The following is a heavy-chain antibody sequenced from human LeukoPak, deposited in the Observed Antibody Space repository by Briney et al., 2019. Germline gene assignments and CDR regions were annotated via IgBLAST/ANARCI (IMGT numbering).Heavy chain of an antibody. CDR1: GFTFSSYG. D-gene: IGHD3-22*01. CDR3: AKLYYDSSGPDFDY. Sequence: PGGSLRLSCAASGFTFSSYGMHWVRQAPGKGLEWVAVISYDGSNKYYADSVKGRFTISRDNSKNTLYLQMNSLRAEDTAVYYCAKLYYDSSGPDFDYWGQGTLVTVSS. J-gene: IGHJ4*02. CDR2: ISYDGSNK. V-gene: IGHV3-30*18.